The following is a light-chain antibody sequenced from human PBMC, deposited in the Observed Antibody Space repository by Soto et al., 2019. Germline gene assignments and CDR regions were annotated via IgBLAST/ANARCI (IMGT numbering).Light chain of an antibody. CDR2: YNN. Sequence: QSVLTQPPSASETPGQTVSISCSGSNSNIASNTVNWYQHLPGTAPKLLIYYNNQRPSGVPDRFSGSKSGTSASLAISGLQSEDEIDYYCAAWDDTLKRYVFGTGTKVTVL. CDR3: AAWDDTLKRYV. V-gene: IGLV1-44*01. CDR1: NSNIASNT. J-gene: IGLJ1*01.